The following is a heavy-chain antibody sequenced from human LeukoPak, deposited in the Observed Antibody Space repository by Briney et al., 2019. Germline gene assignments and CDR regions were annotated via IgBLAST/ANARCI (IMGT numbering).Heavy chain of an antibody. CDR1: GGSFSGYY. Sequence: SETLSLTCAVYGGSFSGYYWSWIRQPPGKGLEWTGEINHSGSTNYNPSLKSRVTISVDTSKNQFSLKLSSVTAADTAVYYCARGNQLNDYWGQGTLVTVSS. CDR3: ARGNQLNDY. CDR2: INHSGST. J-gene: IGHJ4*02. V-gene: IGHV4-34*01. D-gene: IGHD3-10*01.